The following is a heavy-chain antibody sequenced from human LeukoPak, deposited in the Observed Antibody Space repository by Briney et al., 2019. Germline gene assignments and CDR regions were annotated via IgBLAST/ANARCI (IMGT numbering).Heavy chain of an antibody. CDR2: IRYDGTNT. Sequence: GGSLRLSCAASGFTFSNYGMHWVRQAPGKGLEWVSFIRYDGTNTYYTDSVKGRFTISRDDSNNALYLQMNSLRAEDTAVYYCARDLPVGDHGDPCDYWGQGTLVTVSS. D-gene: IGHD4-17*01. CDR3: ARDLPVGDHGDPCDY. CDR1: GFTFSNYG. J-gene: IGHJ4*02. V-gene: IGHV3-30*02.